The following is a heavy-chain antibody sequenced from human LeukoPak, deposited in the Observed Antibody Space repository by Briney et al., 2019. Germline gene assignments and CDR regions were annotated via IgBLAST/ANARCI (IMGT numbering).Heavy chain of an antibody. V-gene: IGHV3-21*01. J-gene: IGHJ3*02. CDR1: GFTFSSYS. CDR2: NSSSSSYI. CDR3: ARDILTGYTLSSDAFDI. D-gene: IGHD3-9*01. Sequence: GGSLRLSCAASGFTFSSYSMNWVRQAPSKELEWVSSNSSSSSYIYYADSVKGRFAISRDNAKNSLYLQMNSLRAEDTAVYYCARDILTGYTLSSDAFDIWGQGTMVTVSS.